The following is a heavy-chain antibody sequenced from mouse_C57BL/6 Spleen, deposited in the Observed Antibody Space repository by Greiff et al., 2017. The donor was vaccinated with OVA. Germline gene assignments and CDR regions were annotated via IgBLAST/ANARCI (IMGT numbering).Heavy chain of an antibody. CDR3: ARPGSSSYYAMDY. CDR2: INPSNGGT. V-gene: IGHV1-53*01. D-gene: IGHD1-1*01. J-gene: IGHJ4*01. CDR1: GYTFTSYW. Sequence: QVQLQQPGTELVKPGASVKLSCKASGYTFTSYWMHWVKPRPGQGLEWIGNINPSNGGTNYNEKFQSKATLTVDKSSSTAYMQLSSLTSEDSAVYYCARPGSSSYYAMDYWGQGTSVTVSS.